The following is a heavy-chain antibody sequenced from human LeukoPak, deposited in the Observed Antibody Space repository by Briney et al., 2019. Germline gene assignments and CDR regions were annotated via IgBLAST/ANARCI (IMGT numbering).Heavy chain of an antibody. V-gene: IGHV4-39*07. J-gene: IGHJ3*02. CDR1: GGSISSSY. D-gene: IGHD4-17*01. CDR2: IYYSGST. CDR3: ARDLSPTAAFDI. Sequence: SETLSLTCTVSGGSISSSYWGWIRQPPGKGLEWIGSIYYSGSTYYNPSLKSRVTISVDTSKNQFSLKLSSVTAADTAVYYCARDLSPTAAFDIWGQGTMVTVSS.